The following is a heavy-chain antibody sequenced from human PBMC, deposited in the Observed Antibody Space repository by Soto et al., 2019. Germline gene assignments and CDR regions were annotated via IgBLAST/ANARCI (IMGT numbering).Heavy chain of an antibody. Sequence: QVQLQESGPGLVKPSVTLSLTCTVSGGSISSYFWSWIRQPPGKGLEWIGYIYYPGSTNYNPSLKSRVSISVDMSNNQFSLKLSSVTAADTAVYFCARGRGFSGYDWDYWGQGTLVTVSS. V-gene: IGHV4-59*01. CDR3: ARGRGFSGYDWDY. CDR1: GGSISSYF. CDR2: IYYPGST. J-gene: IGHJ4*02. D-gene: IGHD5-12*01.